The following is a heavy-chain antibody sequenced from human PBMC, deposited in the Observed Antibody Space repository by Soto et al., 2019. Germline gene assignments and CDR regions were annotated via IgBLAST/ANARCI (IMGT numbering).Heavy chain of an antibody. Sequence: QVQLVESGGGVVQPGRSLRLSCAASGFTFSSYAMHWVRQAPGKGLEWVAVISYDGSNKYYADSVKGRFTISRDNSKNTLYLQMNSLRAEDTAVYYCARDVVTIFGVVGYFDYWGQGTLVTVSS. V-gene: IGHV3-30-3*01. D-gene: IGHD3-3*01. CDR2: ISYDGSNK. CDR1: GFTFSSYA. CDR3: ARDVVTIFGVVGYFDY. J-gene: IGHJ4*02.